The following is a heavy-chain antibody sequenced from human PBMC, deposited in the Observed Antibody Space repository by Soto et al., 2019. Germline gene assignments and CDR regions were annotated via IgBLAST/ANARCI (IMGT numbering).Heavy chain of an antibody. Sequence: GGSLRLSCAASGFTFRSYAMHWVRPAPGKGVGGVAVISYDGSNKYYAVSVKGRLIISRDKSKNTVDLQMNSLRAEDTAVYYCAKVGPYDSGSYMFRYNWFGPWGPGTLVTVS. CDR1: GFTFRSYA. CDR2: ISYDGSNK. CDR3: AKVGPYDSGSYMFRYNWFGP. J-gene: IGHJ5*02. D-gene: IGHD3-10*01. V-gene: IGHV3-30*14.